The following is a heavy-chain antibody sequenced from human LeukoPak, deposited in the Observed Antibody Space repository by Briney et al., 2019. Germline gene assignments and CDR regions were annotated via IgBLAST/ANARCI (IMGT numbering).Heavy chain of an antibody. D-gene: IGHD3-22*01. CDR3: VRDDDRPDNGLDY. V-gene: IGHV3-23*01. CDR1: GFTFSSPV. J-gene: IGHJ4*02. CDR2: ITPSGDGT. Sequence: GGSLRLSYAASGFTFSSPVMSWVRQAPGKGLEWVSSITPSGDGTYYAASVKGRFTISRDNSKNTLYLQMNSLRAEDTAVYYCVRDDDRPDNGLDYWGQGTLVTVSS.